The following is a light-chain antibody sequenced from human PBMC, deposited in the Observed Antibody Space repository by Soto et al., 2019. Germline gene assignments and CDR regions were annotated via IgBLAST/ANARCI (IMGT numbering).Light chain of an antibody. Sequence: ESVLPQSPGTLSLSPGERATLSCRASQSVSSSYLAWYQQRRGQAPRLLIYGATSRATGIPDRFSGSGSGTEFILTISSLQSEDFGVYYCHQYNNWPPSTFGQGTRLEIK. J-gene: IGKJ5*01. CDR3: HQYNNWPPST. CDR1: QSVSSSY. CDR2: GAT. V-gene: IGKV3-20*01.